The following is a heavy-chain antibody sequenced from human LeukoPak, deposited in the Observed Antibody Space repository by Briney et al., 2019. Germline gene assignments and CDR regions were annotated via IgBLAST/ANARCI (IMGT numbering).Heavy chain of an antibody. V-gene: IGHV1-3*01. CDR1: GYTFTSYY. CDR3: ARGVAYDFWSGYYSSDY. D-gene: IGHD3-3*01. CDR2: INAGNGNT. Sequence: ASVKVSCKASGYTFTSYYMHWVRQAPGQRLEWMGWINAGNGNTKYSQKFQGRVTITRDTSAGTAYMELSSLRSEDTAVYYCARGVAYDFWSGYYSSDYWGQGTLVTVSS. J-gene: IGHJ4*02.